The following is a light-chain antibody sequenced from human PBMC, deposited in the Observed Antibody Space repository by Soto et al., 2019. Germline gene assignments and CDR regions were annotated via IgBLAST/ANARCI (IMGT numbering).Light chain of an antibody. CDR3: QQSDSTPYT. CDR1: QSISSY. V-gene: IGKV1-39*01. Sequence: DIQMTQSPSSLSASVGDRVTITCRASQSISSYLNWYQQKPGKAPKLLIYAASTLQSGVPSRFGGSGSGTDFTLTISSLQPEDFATYYCQQSDSTPYTFGQGTKLEIK. CDR2: AAS. J-gene: IGKJ2*01.